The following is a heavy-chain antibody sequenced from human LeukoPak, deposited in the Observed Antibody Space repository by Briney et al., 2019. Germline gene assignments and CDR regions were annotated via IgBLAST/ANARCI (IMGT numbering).Heavy chain of an antibody. CDR1: GGSFSGYY. V-gene: IGHV4-34*01. Sequence: PSETLSLTCAVYGGSFSGYYWSWIRQPPGKGLEWIGEINHSGSTNYNPSLKSRVTISVDTSKNQFSLKLGSVTAADTAVYYCARAVAAANWFDPWGQGTLVTVSS. CDR2: INHSGST. CDR3: ARAVAAANWFDP. J-gene: IGHJ5*02. D-gene: IGHD6-25*01.